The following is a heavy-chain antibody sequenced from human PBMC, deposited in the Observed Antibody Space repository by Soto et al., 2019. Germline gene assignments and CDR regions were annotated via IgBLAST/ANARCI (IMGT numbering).Heavy chain of an antibody. Sequence: EVQLVESGGGLVQPGGSLRLSCVASGFSFGNYNMNWVRQAPGKGLEWVSYITDSSDTVHYADSVRGRFTIYRDNAESSLYLQMNSLRDEDTAVYFCARDFGHGYYLDYWGRGTLVTVSS. V-gene: IGHV3-48*02. J-gene: IGHJ4*02. CDR1: GFSFGNYN. CDR2: ITDSSDTV. D-gene: IGHD3-3*01. CDR3: ARDFGHGYYLDY.